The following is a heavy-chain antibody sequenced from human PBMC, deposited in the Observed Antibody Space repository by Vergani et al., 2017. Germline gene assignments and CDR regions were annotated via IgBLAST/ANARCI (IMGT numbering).Heavy chain of an antibody. Sequence: QVQLQESGPGLVKPSETLSLTCTVSGGSISSYYWSWIRQPPGKGLEWIGYIYYSGSTNYNPSLKSRVTISVDTSKNQFSLKLSSVTAADTAVYYCARHPRRIAAAGYFDYWGQGTLVTVSS. CDR2: IYYSGST. CDR1: GGSISSYY. J-gene: IGHJ4*02. V-gene: IGHV4-59*08. D-gene: IGHD6-13*01. CDR3: ARHPRRIAAAGYFDY.